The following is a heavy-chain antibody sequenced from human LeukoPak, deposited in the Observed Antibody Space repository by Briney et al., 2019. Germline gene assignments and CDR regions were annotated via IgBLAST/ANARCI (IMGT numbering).Heavy chain of an antibody. D-gene: IGHD6-13*01. CDR1: GYTLTELS. Sequence: ASVKVSCKVSGYTLTELSMHWVRQAPGKGLEWMGGFDPEDGETIYAQKFQGRVTMTEDTSTDTAYMKLSSLRSEDTAVYYCATQQLAPSPFDYWGQGTLVTVSS. J-gene: IGHJ4*02. CDR2: FDPEDGET. CDR3: ATQQLAPSPFDY. V-gene: IGHV1-24*01.